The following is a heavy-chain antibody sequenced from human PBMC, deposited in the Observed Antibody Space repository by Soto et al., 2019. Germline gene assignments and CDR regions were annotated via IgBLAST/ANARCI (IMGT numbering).Heavy chain of an antibody. CDR1: GYTFTSYD. V-gene: IGHV1-8*01. CDR2: MNPNSGNT. Sequence: ASVKVSCKASGYTFTSYDINWVRQATGQGLEWMGWMNPNSGNTGYAQKFQGRVTITRNTSISTAYMELSSLRSEDTAVYYCARLSITIFGVVIIGMDVWGKGTTVTVSS. D-gene: IGHD3-3*01. CDR3: ARLSITIFGVVIIGMDV. J-gene: IGHJ6*04.